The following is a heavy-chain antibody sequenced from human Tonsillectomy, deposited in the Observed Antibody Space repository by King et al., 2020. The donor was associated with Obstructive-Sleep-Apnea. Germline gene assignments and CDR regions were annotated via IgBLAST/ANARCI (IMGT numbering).Heavy chain of an antibody. Sequence: QLQASGPGLVKPSATLSLPCTVSGGSISSYSWSWIRQPPGKGLEWIGNIYYSGSTNYNPSLKSRVTISVDTSKNQFSLKLSSVTAADTAVYYCARGPQVTTVTTSYFDYWGQGTLVTVSS. V-gene: IGHV4-59*01. CDR2: IYYSGST. J-gene: IGHJ4*02. CDR1: GGSISSYS. D-gene: IGHD4-17*01. CDR3: ARGPQVTTVTTSYFDY.